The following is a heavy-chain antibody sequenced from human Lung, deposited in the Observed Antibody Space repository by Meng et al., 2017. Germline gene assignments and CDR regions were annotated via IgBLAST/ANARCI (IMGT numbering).Heavy chain of an antibody. CDR1: GHSFTTYG. CDR3: ARDERGGPYYFDY. V-gene: IGHV1-3*04. CDR2: INTDNGDT. Sequence: QVQLVQSGAEVKKPGASVKVSCQASGHSFTTYGMHWLRQAPGQRLEWMGWINTDNGDTHYSQKFQGRVTITRDTSARTAYMELSSLRSEDTAVYFCARDERGGPYYFDYWGQGTLVTVSS. J-gene: IGHJ4*02.